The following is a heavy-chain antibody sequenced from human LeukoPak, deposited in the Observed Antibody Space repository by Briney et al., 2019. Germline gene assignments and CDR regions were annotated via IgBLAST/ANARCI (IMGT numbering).Heavy chain of an antibody. D-gene: IGHD3-10*01. CDR3: ARSDYHNSGSHTVFDAFDI. V-gene: IGHV4-39*01. Sequence: PSETLSLTCTVSGGSISNSSYYWGWIRQPPGKGLEWIGSIYHSGSTYYNPSLKSRVTISVDTSKNQFSLKLSSVTAADTAVYYCARSDYHNSGSHTVFDAFDIWGQGTRVTVSS. CDR1: GGSISNSSYY. CDR2: IYHSGST. J-gene: IGHJ3*02.